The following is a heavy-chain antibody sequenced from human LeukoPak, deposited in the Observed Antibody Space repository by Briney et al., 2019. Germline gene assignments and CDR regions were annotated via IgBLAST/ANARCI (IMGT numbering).Heavy chain of an antibody. Sequence: PGGSLRLSCAASGFTFSTYGMNWVRQAPGKGLEWVSTISRSGDITYYADSVKGRFTISRGNSKNTLYLQMNSLRAEDTAIYYCATGSTAVAGTKYWGQGILVTVSS. CDR3: ATGSTAVAGTKY. CDR1: GFTFSTYG. J-gene: IGHJ4*02. CDR2: ISRSGDIT. D-gene: IGHD6-19*01. V-gene: IGHV3-23*01.